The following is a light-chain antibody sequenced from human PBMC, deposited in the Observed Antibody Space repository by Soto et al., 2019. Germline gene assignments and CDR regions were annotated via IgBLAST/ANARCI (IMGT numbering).Light chain of an antibody. CDR3: QQSYSTPPIT. CDR1: QSISDY. J-gene: IGKJ5*01. CDR2: AAS. Sequence: DIQMTQSPSSLSASVGDTVSMTFRASQSISDYLNWYQHKPGKAPKLLIYAASNLQSGVPLRFSGSGSGTDFTLTISSLQPEDFATYYCQQSYSTPPITFGQGTRLEIK. V-gene: IGKV1-39*01.